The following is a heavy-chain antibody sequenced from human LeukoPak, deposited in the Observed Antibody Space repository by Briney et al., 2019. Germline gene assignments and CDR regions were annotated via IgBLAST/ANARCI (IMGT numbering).Heavy chain of an antibody. V-gene: IGHV3-23*01. Sequence: PGGSLRLSCAASGFTFNNYAMSWVCQAPGKGLEWVSGISGSGGSTHYADSVKGRFTISRDNSKNTLYLQMNSLRAEDTAVYYCARDPGDYYGSGSDWGQGTLVTVSS. CDR1: GFTFNNYA. CDR3: ARDPGDYYGSGSD. D-gene: IGHD3-10*01. J-gene: IGHJ4*02. CDR2: ISGSGGST.